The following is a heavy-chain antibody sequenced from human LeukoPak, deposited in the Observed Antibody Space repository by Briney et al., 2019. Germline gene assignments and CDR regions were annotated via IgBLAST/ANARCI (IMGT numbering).Heavy chain of an antibody. CDR2: IYYSGST. Sequence: PSETLSLTCTVSGGSISSSSYHWGWIRQPPGKGLEWIGSIYYSGSTYYNPSLKSRVTISVDTSRDQFSLKLSSVTAADTAVYYCARSLDLQWLAYFDYWGQGTLVTVSS. CDR3: ARSLDLQWLAYFDY. J-gene: IGHJ4*02. D-gene: IGHD6-19*01. V-gene: IGHV4-39*01. CDR1: GGSISSSSYH.